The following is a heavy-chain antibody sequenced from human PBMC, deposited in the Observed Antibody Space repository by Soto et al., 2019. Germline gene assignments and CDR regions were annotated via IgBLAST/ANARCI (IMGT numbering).Heavy chain of an antibody. CDR3: ARAHQVPVYYGDSAYYYYDTDA. V-gene: IGHV1-69*13. D-gene: IGHD4-17*01. Sequence: GASVKVSWKASGGTFSSYAISWVRQAPGQGLEWMGGIIPIFGTANYAQKFQGRVTITADESTSTAYMELSSLRSEDTAVYYCARAHQVPVYYGDSAYYYYDTDAWRHGTPVTVSS. J-gene: IGHJ6*02. CDR2: IIPIFGTA. CDR1: GGTFSSYA.